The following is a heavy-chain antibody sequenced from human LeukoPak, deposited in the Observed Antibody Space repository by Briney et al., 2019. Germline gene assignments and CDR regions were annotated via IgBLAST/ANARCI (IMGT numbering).Heavy chain of an antibody. V-gene: IGHV4-34*01. D-gene: IGHD2-2*01. CDR1: GGSFSGYY. Sequence: SETLSLTCAVYGGSFSGYYWSWIRQPPGKGLEWIGEINHSGSTNYNPSLKSRVTISVDTSKNQSSLKLSSVTAADTAVYYCARGHKSSTMPLNFDYWGQGTLVTVSS. J-gene: IGHJ4*02. CDR3: ARGHKSSTMPLNFDY. CDR2: INHSGST.